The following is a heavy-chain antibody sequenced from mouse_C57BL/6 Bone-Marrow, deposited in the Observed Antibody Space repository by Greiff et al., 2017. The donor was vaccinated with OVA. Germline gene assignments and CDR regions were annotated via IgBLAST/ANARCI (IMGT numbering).Heavy chain of an antibody. V-gene: IGHV5-15*01. CDR2: ISNLAYSI. CDR3: ERHAYSPDPMDY. Sequence: EVNVVESGGGLVQPGGSLKLSCAASGFTFSDYGMAWVRQAPRKGPEWVAFISNLAYSIYYADTVTGRFTVSRENAKNTLYLEMSSLRSEDTSMYYCERHAYSPDPMDYWGQGTSVTVSS. D-gene: IGHD2-12*01. CDR1: GFTFSDYG. J-gene: IGHJ4*01.